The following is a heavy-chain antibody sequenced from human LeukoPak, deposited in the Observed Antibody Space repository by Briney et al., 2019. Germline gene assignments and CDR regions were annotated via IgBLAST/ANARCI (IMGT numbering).Heavy chain of an antibody. CDR3: AKYFYDSSTYSFDY. CDR1: GFTFSNYA. CDR2: IGGGGTT. D-gene: IGHD3-22*01. Sequence: PGGSLRLSCAASGFTFSNYAMSWVRQAPGKGLEWVSSIGGGGTTHYADSVKGRFTISRDNSKNTLFLQMNSLRAEDTAVYYCAKYFYDSSTYSFDYWGQGTLVTVS. J-gene: IGHJ4*02. V-gene: IGHV3-23*01.